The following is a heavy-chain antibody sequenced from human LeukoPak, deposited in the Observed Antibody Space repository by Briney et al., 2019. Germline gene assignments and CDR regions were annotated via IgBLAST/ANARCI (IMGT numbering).Heavy chain of an antibody. CDR3: ARDHMRQWLPYYFDY. J-gene: IGHJ4*02. CDR1: GGTFSSYA. D-gene: IGHD6-19*01. V-gene: IGHV1-69*04. CDR2: IIPILGIA. Sequence: ASVKVSCKASGGTFSSYAISWVRQAPGQGLEWMGRIIPILGIANYAQKFQGRVTITADKSMSTAYMELSSLRSEDTAVYYCARDHMRQWLPYYFDYWGQGTLVTVSS.